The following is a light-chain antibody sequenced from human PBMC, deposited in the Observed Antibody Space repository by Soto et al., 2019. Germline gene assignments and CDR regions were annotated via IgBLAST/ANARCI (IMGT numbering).Light chain of an antibody. V-gene: IGLV2-14*01. J-gene: IGLJ3*02. CDR1: SSDVGGYSY. Sequence: QSALTQPASVSGSPGQSITISCTGTSSDVGGYSYVSWYQQHPGKAPKLMIYDVSNRPSGVSNRFSGSKSGNTASLTISGLQAEDEADYYCSSYTSSSTRPDWVFGGGTKLTVL. CDR3: SSYTSSSTRPDWV. CDR2: DVS.